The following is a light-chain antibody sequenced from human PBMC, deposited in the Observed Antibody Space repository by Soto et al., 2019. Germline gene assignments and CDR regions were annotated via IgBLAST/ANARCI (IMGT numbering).Light chain of an antibody. CDR3: SSYATANSYV. V-gene: IGLV2-14*01. J-gene: IGLJ1*01. CDR2: EVD. CDR1: SSDIGTYNI. Sequence: QSALTQPASVSGSPGQAITISCSGSSSDIGTYNIVSWYQHLPGKAPQLIIFEVDNRPSGVSDRFSASKSGNTASLTISGLQAEDEAEYCCSSYATANSYVFGTGTKLPVL.